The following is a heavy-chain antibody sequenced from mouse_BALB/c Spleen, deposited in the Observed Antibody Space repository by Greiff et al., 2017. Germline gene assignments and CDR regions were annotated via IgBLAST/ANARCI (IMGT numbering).Heavy chain of an antibody. CDR2: IWRGGST. Sequence: VKVVESGPSLVQPSQSLSITCTVSGFSLTSYGVHWVRQSPGKGLEWLGVIWRGGSTDYNAAFMSRLSITKDNSKSQVFFKMNSLQADDTAIYYGAKNPFAYWGQGTLVTVSA. J-gene: IGHJ3*01. CDR1: GFSLTSYG. CDR3: AKNPFAY. V-gene: IGHV2-5-1*01.